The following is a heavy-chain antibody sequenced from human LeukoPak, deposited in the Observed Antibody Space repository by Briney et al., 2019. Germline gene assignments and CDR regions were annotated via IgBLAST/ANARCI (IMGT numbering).Heavy chain of an antibody. CDR3: ARQAREYYDFWSGPNYYGMDV. V-gene: IGHV4-39*01. CDR2: IYYSGST. CDR1: GGSISSSSYY. J-gene: IGHJ6*02. Sequence: PSETLSLTCTVSGGSISSSSYYWGWIRQPPGKGLEWIGSIYYSGSTYYNPSLKSRVTISVDTSKNQFSLKLSSVTAADTAVYCCARQAREYYDFWSGPNYYGMDVWGQGTTVTVSS. D-gene: IGHD3-3*01.